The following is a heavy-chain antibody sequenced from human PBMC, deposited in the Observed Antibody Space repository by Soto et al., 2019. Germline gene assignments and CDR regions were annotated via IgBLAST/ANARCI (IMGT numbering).Heavy chain of an antibody. V-gene: IGHV1-18*01. D-gene: IGHD4-17*01. J-gene: IGHJ4*02. CDR2: ISAHNGNT. Sequence: QAHLVQSGPEVKKPGASVKVSCKGSGYIFTSYGIAWVRQAPGQGLEWMGWISAHNGNTEYAQKFQGRVTVTRDTSTSTAYLELRSLRSADTALYYCARGRYGDYWGQGDLVTVSS. CDR3: ARGRYGDY. CDR1: GYIFTSYG.